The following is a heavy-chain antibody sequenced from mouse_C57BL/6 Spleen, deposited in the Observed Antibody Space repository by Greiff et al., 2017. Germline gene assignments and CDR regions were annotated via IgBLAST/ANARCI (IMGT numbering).Heavy chain of an antibody. Sequence: VKQSCQASGYTFTSYWMHWVKQRPGRGLEWIGRIEPNSGGTKYNEKFKSKATLTVDKPSSTAYMQLSSLTSEDSAVYYCAREGIYYDYGDAYWGQGTLVTVSA. D-gene: IGHD2-4*01. V-gene: IGHV1-72*01. CDR1: GYTFTSYW. J-gene: IGHJ3*01. CDR2: IEPNSGGT. CDR3: AREGIYYDYGDAY.